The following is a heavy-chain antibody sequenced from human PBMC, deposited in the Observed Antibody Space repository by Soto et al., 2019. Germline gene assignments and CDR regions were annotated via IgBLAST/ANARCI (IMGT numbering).Heavy chain of an antibody. V-gene: IGHV1-18*01. CDR1: GYTFTSYG. D-gene: IGHD6-13*01. CDR2: ISAYNGNT. CDR3: AGDGERGAAAVY. Sequence: QVQLVQSGAEVKKPGASVKVSCKASGYTFTSYGISWVRQAPGQGLEWMGWISAYNGNTNYAQKLQGRVTMTTDTSPNKDDKGLGSLKSDDKAVYCCAGDGERGAAAVYWGQGNLVTVSS. J-gene: IGHJ4*02.